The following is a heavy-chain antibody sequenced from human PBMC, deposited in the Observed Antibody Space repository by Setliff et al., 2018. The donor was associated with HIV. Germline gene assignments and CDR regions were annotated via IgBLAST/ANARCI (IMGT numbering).Heavy chain of an antibody. CDR1: GYTFTSYA. D-gene: IGHD6-19*01. J-gene: IGHJ5*02. V-gene: IGHV1-3*01. CDR2: VNADNGNT. CDR3: AREGQWLA. Sequence: ASVKFSCKASGYTFTSYALHWVRQAPGQRLEWMGWVNADNGNTKYSEKFQGRVTITRDTAASTVYMELSSLKSEDTAVYYCAREGQWLAWGQGTLLTVSS.